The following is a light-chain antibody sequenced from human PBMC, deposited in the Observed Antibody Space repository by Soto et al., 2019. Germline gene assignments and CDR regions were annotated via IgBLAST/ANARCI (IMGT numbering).Light chain of an antibody. CDR1: QSVRSSY. CDR2: GAS. CDR3: QQYGGSPFT. Sequence: IGWTQSPGTLSLYPGERATLSCRASQSVRSSYLAWYQQKPGQAPRLLIYGASTRATGIPDRFSGSGSGTDFTLTISRLEPEDFAVYYCQQYGGSPFTFGPGTKVDIK. J-gene: IGKJ3*01. V-gene: IGKV3-20*01.